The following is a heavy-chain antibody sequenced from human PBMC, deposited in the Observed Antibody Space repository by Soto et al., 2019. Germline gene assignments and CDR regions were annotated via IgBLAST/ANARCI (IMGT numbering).Heavy chain of an antibody. J-gene: IGHJ4*02. CDR2: FYYGGST. D-gene: IGHD1-26*01. CDR3: ARASGSSGVFDY. Sequence: PSETLSLTCTVSGGSISSYYWSWIRQPPGKGLEWIGYFYYGGSTNYDPSLKSRVTFPKDTSKNQFSLNLRSVTAADAAVYYCARASGSSGVFDYWGQGILVTVSS. V-gene: IGHV4-59*01. CDR1: GGSISSYY.